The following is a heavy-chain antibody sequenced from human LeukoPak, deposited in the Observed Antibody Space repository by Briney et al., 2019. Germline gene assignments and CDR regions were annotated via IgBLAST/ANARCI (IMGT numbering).Heavy chain of an antibody. CDR1: GGSISSGDFY. Sequence: SQTLSLTCTVSGGSISSGDFYWSWIRQHPGKGLEWIGYIYYSGTTYYSPSLKSRVSISLDTTKNQFSLKLSSVTAADTAVYCCARAHGSGLLQHVWGRGTLVTVSS. CDR3: ARAHGSGLLQHV. CDR2: IYYSGTT. V-gene: IGHV4-31*03. D-gene: IGHD1-1*01. J-gene: IGHJ4*02.